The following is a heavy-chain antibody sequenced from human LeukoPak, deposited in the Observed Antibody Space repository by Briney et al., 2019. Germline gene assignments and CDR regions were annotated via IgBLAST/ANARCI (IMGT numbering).Heavy chain of an antibody. D-gene: IGHD3-10*01. V-gene: IGHV3-64D*08. CDR3: VSGRGNGAYYDSGSYYQEPGDY. CDR2: ISSNGGGT. Sequence: AGGSLRLSCSASGFTFSSYAMYWVRQAPGKGLEHVSVISSNGGGTYYSDSVKGRFTISRDNSKNTLYLQMNSLRTEDTAVYYCVSGRGNGAYYDSGSYYQEPGDYWGQGTLVTVSS. CDR1: GFTFSSYA. J-gene: IGHJ4*02.